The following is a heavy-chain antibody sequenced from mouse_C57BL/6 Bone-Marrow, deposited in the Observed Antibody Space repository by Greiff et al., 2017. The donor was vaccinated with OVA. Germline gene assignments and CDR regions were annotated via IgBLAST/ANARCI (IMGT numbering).Heavy chain of an antibody. D-gene: IGHD2-5*01. CDR3: ARRSNNYAMDY. J-gene: IGHJ4*01. CDR2: IHPNSGST. V-gene: IGHV1-64*01. Sequence: QVHVKQPGAELVKPGASVKLSCKASGYTFTSYWMHWVKQRPGQGLEWIGMIHPNSGSTNYNEKFKSKATLTVDKSSSTAYMQLSSLTSEDSAVYYCARRSNNYAMDYWGQGTSVTVSS. CDR1: GYTFTSYW.